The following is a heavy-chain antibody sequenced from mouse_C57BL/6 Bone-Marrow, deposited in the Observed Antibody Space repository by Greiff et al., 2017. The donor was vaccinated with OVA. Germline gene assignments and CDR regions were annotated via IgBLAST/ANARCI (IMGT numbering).Heavy chain of an antibody. J-gene: IGHJ2*01. V-gene: IGHV1-5*01. Sequence: VQLQQSGTVLARPGASVKMSCKTSGYTFTSYWMHWVKQRPGQGLEWIGAIYPGNSDTSYNQKFKGKAKLTAVTSASTAYMELSSLTKEDSAVYYCTRGHYYGSSYYFDYWGQGTTLTVSS. CDR2: IYPGNSDT. CDR3: TRGHYYGSSYYFDY. D-gene: IGHD1-1*01. CDR1: GYTFTSYW.